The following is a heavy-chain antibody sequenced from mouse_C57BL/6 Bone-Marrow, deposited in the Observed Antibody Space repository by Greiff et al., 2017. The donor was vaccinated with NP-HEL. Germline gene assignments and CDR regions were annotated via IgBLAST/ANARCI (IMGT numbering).Heavy chain of an antibody. V-gene: IGHV1-82*01. CDR1: GYAFSSSW. J-gene: IGHJ2*01. CDR2: IYPGDGDT. D-gene: IGHD2-1*01. CDR3: ARGYGNYHNY. Sequence: VQLQQSGPELVKPGASVKISCKASGYAFSSSWMNWVKQRPGKGLEWIGRIYPGDGDTNYNGKFKGKATLTADKSSSTAYMQLSSLTSEDSAVYFCARGYGNYHNYWGQGTTLTVSS.